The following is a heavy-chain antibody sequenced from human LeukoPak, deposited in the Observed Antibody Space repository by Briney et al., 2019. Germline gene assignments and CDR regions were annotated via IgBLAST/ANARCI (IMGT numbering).Heavy chain of an antibody. Sequence: GSLRLSCAASGFTFSSSAMSWVRQAPGKGLEWVAGISGSGDNTYYADSVKGRFTISRDNSKNTLYLQMNSLRAEDTAVYFCANERGYNYGPFDYWGQGTLVTVSS. CDR3: ANERGYNYGPFDY. J-gene: IGHJ4*02. CDR1: GFTFSSSA. CDR2: ISGSGDNT. D-gene: IGHD5-18*01. V-gene: IGHV3-23*01.